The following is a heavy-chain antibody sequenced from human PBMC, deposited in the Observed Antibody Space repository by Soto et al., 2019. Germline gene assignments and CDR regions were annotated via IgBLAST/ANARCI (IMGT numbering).Heavy chain of an antibody. CDR1: GYSISSNYW. V-gene: IGHV4-28*01. J-gene: IGHJ4*02. CDR2: IYYSGST. CDR3: ATFDWYRSEY. Sequence: SETLSLTCAFSGYSISSNYWWGWIRQPPGKGLEWIGYIYYSGSTYYNPSLKSRVTMSVDTSKNQFSLKLSSVTAVDTAVYYCATFDWYRSEYWGQGTLVSVSS. D-gene: IGHD3-9*01.